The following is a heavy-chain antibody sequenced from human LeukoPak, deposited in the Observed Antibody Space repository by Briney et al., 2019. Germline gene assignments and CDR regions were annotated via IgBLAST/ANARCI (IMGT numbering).Heavy chain of an antibody. J-gene: IGHJ4*02. D-gene: IGHD6-19*01. V-gene: IGHV3-23*01. CDR1: GFTFSSYA. CDR2: ISGSGGST. CDR3: ANLGGSGWYSDY. Sequence: PGGSLRLSCAASGFTFSSYAMSWVRQAPGKGLEWVSAISGSGGSTYYADPVKGRFTISRDNSKNTLYLQMNSLRAEDTAVYYCANLGGSGWYSDYWGQGTLVTVSS.